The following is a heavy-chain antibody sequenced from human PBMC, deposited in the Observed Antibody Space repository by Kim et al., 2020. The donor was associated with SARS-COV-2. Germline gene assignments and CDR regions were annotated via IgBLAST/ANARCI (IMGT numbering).Heavy chain of an antibody. D-gene: IGHD6-19*01. J-gene: IGHJ4*02. Sequence: DSVKGVFTISRDNAKNSRYLQMNSLSAEATAVYYCARGRSSGGSDIAPGYWGKGTLVTVSS. CDR3: ARGRSSGGSDIAPGY. V-gene: IGHV3-7*01.